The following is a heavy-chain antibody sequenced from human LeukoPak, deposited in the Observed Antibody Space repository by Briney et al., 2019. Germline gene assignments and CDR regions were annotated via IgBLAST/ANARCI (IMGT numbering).Heavy chain of an antibody. CDR1: GFTFSDYY. V-gene: IGHV3-11*04. Sequence: GGSLRLSCAASGFTFSDYYMSWIRQAPGKGLEWVSYISSSGSTIYYADSVKGRFTISRDNAKNSLYLQMNSLRAEDTAVYYCARGVRAGYLNWGIFDYWGQGTLVTVSS. D-gene: IGHD7-27*01. CDR2: ISSSGSTI. J-gene: IGHJ4*02. CDR3: ARGVRAGYLNWGIFDY.